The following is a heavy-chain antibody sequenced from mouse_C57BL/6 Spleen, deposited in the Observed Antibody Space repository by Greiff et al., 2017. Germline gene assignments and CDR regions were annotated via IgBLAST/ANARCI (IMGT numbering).Heavy chain of an antibody. Sequence: EVQLKESGPELVKPGASVKISCKASGYSFTGYYMNWVKQSPEKSLEWIGEINPSTGGTTYNQKFKAKATLTVDKSSSTAYMQLKSLTSEDSAVYYCAALYYGSSYGYFDVWGTGTTVTVSS. D-gene: IGHD1-1*01. J-gene: IGHJ1*03. CDR2: INPSTGGT. V-gene: IGHV1-42*01. CDR3: AALYYGSSYGYFDV. CDR1: GYSFTGYY.